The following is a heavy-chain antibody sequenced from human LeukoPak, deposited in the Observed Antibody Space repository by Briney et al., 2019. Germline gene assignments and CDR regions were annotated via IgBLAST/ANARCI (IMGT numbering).Heavy chain of an antibody. CDR3: ARLVPERFFQLNPEGYYDY. V-gene: IGHV4-34*01. CDR2: IDRNGNT. Sequence: SETLSLTCAISDEPFSGYYWGWIRQPPGKGLELIGEIDRNGNTDYNPSLKSRVSMSIDTSKNQFSLKLISVTAADTAVYYCARLVPERFFQLNPEGYYDYWGQGTMVTVSS. J-gene: IGHJ4*03. D-gene: IGHD3-3*01. CDR1: DEPFSGYY.